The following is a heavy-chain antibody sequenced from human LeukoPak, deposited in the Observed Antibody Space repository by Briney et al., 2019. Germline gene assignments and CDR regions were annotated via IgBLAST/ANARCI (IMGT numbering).Heavy chain of an antibody. J-gene: IGHJ4*02. V-gene: IGHV4-30-2*01. CDR2: IYHSGST. D-gene: IGHD4-17*01. Sequence: SQTLSLTCTLSGGSISSGGYYWSWIRQPPGKGLEWIGYIYHSGSTYYNPSLKSRVTISVDRSKNQFSLKLSSVTAADTAVYYCARDLYGDYEDYWGQGTLVTVSS. CDR1: GGSISSGGYY. CDR3: ARDLYGDYEDY.